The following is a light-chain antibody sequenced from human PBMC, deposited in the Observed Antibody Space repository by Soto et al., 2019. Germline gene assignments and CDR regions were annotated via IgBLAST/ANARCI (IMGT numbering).Light chain of an antibody. CDR3: YSYTSSSTYV. Sequence: QSALTQHASVSGSPGQSITISCTGTSSDVGAYNYVSWYQQHPAKVPKLMIYDVSNRPSGVSDRFSGSKSGNTASLTISGLQSEDEADYYCYSYTSSSTYVFGTGTKVTVL. CDR2: DVS. J-gene: IGLJ1*01. V-gene: IGLV2-14*01. CDR1: SSDVGAYNY.